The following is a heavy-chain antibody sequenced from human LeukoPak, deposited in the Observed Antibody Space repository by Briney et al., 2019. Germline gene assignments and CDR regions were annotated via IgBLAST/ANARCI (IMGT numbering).Heavy chain of an antibody. D-gene: IGHD1-26*01. CDR3: ARGGSPPEALGDALNI. V-gene: IGHV3-74*01. Sequence: GGSLRLSCGASGFTFSGYWMHWVRQAPGKGLVWVSRVNSDGSSTSYADSVKGRFTISRDNAKNTLYLQMNSLRVEDTAVYYCARGGSPPEALGDALNIWGQGTMVTVSS. J-gene: IGHJ3*02. CDR2: VNSDGSST. CDR1: GFTFSGYW.